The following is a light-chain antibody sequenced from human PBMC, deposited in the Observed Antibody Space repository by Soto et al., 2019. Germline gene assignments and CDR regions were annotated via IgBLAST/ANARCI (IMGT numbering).Light chain of an antibody. V-gene: IGLV1-51*02. J-gene: IGLJ2*01. Sequence: VLTQPPSVSAAPGQKVTISCSGSSSNIGNNIVSWYQQLPGTAPKLLIYEDNKRPSGIPDRFSGSKSGTSATLGITGLQTGDEADYYCASWDGGLSGGVFGGGTKLTVL. CDR1: SSNIGNNI. CDR2: EDN. CDR3: ASWDGGLSGGV.